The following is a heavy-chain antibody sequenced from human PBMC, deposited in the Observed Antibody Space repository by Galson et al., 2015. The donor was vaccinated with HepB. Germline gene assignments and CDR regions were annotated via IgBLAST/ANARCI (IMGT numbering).Heavy chain of an antibody. D-gene: IGHD6-6*01. Sequence: SVKVSCKASGYTFTDYYIHWVRRAPGQGLEWMGWIYPSSGGTNYAQKFQGRVTMTRDTSINTAYMELSSLGSDDTAVYYCAGVTYTSSSPFDYWGQRTLVTVSS. V-gene: IGHV1-2*02. CDR2: IYPSSGGT. CDR3: AGVTYTSSSPFDY. CDR1: GYTFTDYY. J-gene: IGHJ4*02.